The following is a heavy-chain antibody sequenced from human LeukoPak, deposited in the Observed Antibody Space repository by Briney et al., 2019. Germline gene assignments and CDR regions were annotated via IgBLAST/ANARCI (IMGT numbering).Heavy chain of an antibody. CDR1: GYTFTSYG. Sequence: ASVKVSCKASGYTFTSYGISWVRQAPGQGLEGMGWISAYNGNTNYAQKLQGRVIMTTDTSTSTAYMELRSLRSDDTAVYYCARGIAVAGWFDPWGQGTLVTVSS. CDR3: ARGIAVAGWFDP. V-gene: IGHV1-18*01. J-gene: IGHJ5*02. D-gene: IGHD6-19*01. CDR2: ISAYNGNT.